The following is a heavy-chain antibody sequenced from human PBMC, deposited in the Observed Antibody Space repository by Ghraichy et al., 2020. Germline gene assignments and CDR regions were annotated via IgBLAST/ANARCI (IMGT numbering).Heavy chain of an antibody. CDR3: AKAPYCSSTSCQERNWFDP. CDR1: GFTFSSYG. Sequence: GALRLSCAASGFTFSSYGMHWVRQAPGKGLEWVAFIRYDGSNKYYADSVKGRFTISRDNSKNTLYLQMNSLRAEDTAVYYCAKAPYCSSTSCQERNWFDPWGQGTLVTVSS. J-gene: IGHJ5*02. CDR2: IRYDGSNK. V-gene: IGHV3-30*02. D-gene: IGHD2-2*01.